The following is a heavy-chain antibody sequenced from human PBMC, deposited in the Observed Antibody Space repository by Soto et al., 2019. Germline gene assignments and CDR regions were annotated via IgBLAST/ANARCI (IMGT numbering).Heavy chain of an antibody. J-gene: IGHJ3*02. V-gene: IGHV4-31*04. CDR1: GGSISSGAFY. CDR2: MSHSGTA. Sequence: QVRLQESGPGLVKTSQTLSLICTVSGGSISSGAFYWTWIRQHPGKGLECIGFMSHSGTAYYNPSLRSRVTMSVDTSENQFSLKLNSVTAADPAMYYCRRINWAWAFDTCRRATMVFVSS. CDR3: RRINWAWAFDT. D-gene: IGHD7-27*01.